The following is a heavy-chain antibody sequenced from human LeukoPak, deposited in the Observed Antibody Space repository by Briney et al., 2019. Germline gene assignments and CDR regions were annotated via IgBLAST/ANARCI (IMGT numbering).Heavy chain of an antibody. CDR2: VFHSGTT. J-gene: IGHJ3*02. Sequence: SETLSLTCNVSGDSLTSHFWSWIRQTPGKGLEWIGYVFHSGTTNYSPSLKSRATISLDTSKKQLYLRLASVTAADTAVYYCARRMATVTDAFDIWGRGTMVSVSS. V-gene: IGHV4-59*08. CDR1: GDSLTSHF. CDR3: ARRMATVTDAFDI. D-gene: IGHD5-24*01.